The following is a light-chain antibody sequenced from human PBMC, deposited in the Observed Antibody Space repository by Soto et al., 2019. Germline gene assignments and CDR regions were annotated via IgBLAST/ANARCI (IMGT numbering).Light chain of an antibody. V-gene: IGLV2-8*01. CDR2: EVN. CDR1: SSDVGVYNY. CDR3: SLYADNSLV. Sequence: QSALTQPPSASGSPGQSVTISCTGTSSDVGVYNYVSWYQQHPGKAPKLMIYEVNKRPSGVPDRFSGSKSGNTASLTVSGLQAEDEADYYCSLYADNSLVFGGGTKVTVL. J-gene: IGLJ2*01.